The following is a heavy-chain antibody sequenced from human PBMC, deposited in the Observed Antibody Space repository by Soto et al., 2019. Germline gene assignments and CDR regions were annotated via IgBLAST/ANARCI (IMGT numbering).Heavy chain of an antibody. CDR2: IIPIFGTA. V-gene: IGHV1-69*13. CDR1: GGTFSSYA. CDR3: AGPIVYAIRLRVSDYYYGMDV. D-gene: IGHD2-8*01. J-gene: IGHJ6*02. Sequence: ASVKVSCKASGGTFSSYAISWVRQAPGQGLEWMGGIIPIFGTANYAQKFQGRVTITADESTSTAYIELSSLRSEDTAVYYCAGPIVYAIRLRVSDYYYGMDVWGQGTTVTVSS.